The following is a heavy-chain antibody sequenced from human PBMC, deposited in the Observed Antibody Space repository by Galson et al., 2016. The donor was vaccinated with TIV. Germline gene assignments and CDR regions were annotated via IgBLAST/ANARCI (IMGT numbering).Heavy chain of an antibody. D-gene: IGHD2-21*02. Sequence: SLRLSCSASEFIVSSHYMTWVRQAPGQGVEWGPLIYSGGGTSYADSVEGRFTNSRDPSKNTLYLQMNSLKPVDTAVYYCARARRFCGNDCSLHSYYGMDVWGQGTTVTVSS. J-gene: IGHJ6*02. CDR3: ARARRFCGNDCSLHSYYGMDV. V-gene: IGHV3-66*02. CDR2: IYSGGGT. CDR1: EFIVSSHY.